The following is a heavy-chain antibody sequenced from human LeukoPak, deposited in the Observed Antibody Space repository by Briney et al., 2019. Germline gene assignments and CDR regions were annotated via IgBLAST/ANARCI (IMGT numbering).Heavy chain of an antibody. CDR3: ARDYYDSSGGQIGYFQH. CDR1: GYTFTSYG. V-gene: IGHV1-18*01. Sequence: ASVKVSCKASGYTFTSYGISWVRQAPGQGLEWMGWISAYNGNTNYAQKLQGRVTMTTDTSTSTAYMELRSLRSDDTAVYYCARDYYDSSGGQIGYFQHWGQGTLVTVSS. CDR2: ISAYNGNT. J-gene: IGHJ1*01. D-gene: IGHD3-22*01.